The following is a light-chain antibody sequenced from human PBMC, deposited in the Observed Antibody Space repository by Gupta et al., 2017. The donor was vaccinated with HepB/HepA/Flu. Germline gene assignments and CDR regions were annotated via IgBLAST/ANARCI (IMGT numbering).Light chain of an antibody. Sequence: SSELTQDPDVSVALGQKASITCQGDTLRTHYASWYQQKPGQAPLLVIYGNTNRPSGIPDRFSGSSSGNTASLTITGAQAEDEADYYCNSRYRTGNRVDFGGGTILTVL. J-gene: IGLJ2*01. V-gene: IGLV3-19*01. CDR1: TLRTHY. CDR3: NSRYRTGNRVD. CDR2: GNT.